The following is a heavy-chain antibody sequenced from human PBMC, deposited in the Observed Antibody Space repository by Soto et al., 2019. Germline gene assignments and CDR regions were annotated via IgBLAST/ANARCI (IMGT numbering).Heavy chain of an antibody. CDR3: ARLYGSGQWNWFDP. Sequence: GESLNISCKGSGYSFISYWIGWVRPMPGRGLEWMGIIYPHDSDTRYSPSFQGQVTISADKSISTAYLQWSSLKASDSAMYYCARLYGSGQWNWFDPWGQGTLVTVSS. CDR1: GYSFISYW. V-gene: IGHV5-51*01. CDR2: IYPHDSDT. D-gene: IGHD3-10*01. J-gene: IGHJ5*02.